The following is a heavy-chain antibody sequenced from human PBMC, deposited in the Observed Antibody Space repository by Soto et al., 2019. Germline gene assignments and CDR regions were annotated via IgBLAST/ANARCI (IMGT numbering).Heavy chain of an antibody. CDR2: IWYDGSEK. CDR3: ATDSWSLSGPHDY. CDR1: GFTFSTHG. Sequence: QVQLVESGGGVVQPGRSLRLSCGASGFTFSTHGMHWVRQAPGKGLEWVATIWYDGSEKYYADPVKGRFTISRDNPKNILYLQMNSLRAEDTAIYYCATDSWSLSGPHDYWGQGTLVTVSS. V-gene: IGHV3-33*01. D-gene: IGHD3-10*01. J-gene: IGHJ4*02.